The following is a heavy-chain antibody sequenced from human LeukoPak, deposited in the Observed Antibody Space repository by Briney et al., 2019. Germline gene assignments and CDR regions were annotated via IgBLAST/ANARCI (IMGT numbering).Heavy chain of an antibody. CDR2: INPSGGST. D-gene: IGHD2-2*01. J-gene: IGHJ4*02. Sequence: ASVKVSCKASGYTFTSYYMHWVRQAPGQGLEWMGIINPSGGSTSYAQKFQGRVTMTRDTSTSTDYMELSSLRSEDTAVYYCARDPTLGYCSSTSCPHFDYWGQGTLVTVSS. CDR1: GYTFTSYY. CDR3: ARDPTLGYCSSTSCPHFDY. V-gene: IGHV1-46*01.